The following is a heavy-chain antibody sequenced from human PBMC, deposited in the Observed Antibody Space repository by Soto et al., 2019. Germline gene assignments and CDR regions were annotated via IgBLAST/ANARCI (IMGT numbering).Heavy chain of an antibody. V-gene: IGHV3-33*01. CDR2: IWYDGSNK. D-gene: IGHD5-12*01. CDR1: GFTFSSYG. J-gene: IGHJ4*02. Sequence: QVQLVESGGGVVQPGRSLRLSCAASGFTFSSYGMHWVRQAPGKGLEWVAVIWYDGSNKYYADSVKGRFTISRDNSKNTLYLQMNSLRAEDTAVYYCVREGEKWLHPTGYYFDYWGQGTLVTVSS. CDR3: VREGEKWLHPTGYYFDY.